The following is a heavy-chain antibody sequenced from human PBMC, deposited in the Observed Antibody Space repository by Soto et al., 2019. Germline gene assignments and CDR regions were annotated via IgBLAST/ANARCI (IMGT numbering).Heavy chain of an antibody. D-gene: IGHD3-10*01. CDR1: GGSISSSSYY. V-gene: IGHV4-39*01. J-gene: IGHJ6*02. CDR3: ARGRGSYYYYGMDV. CDR2: IYYSGST. Sequence: SETLSLTCTVSGGSISSSSYYWGWIRQPPGKGLEWIGSIYYSGSTYYNPSLKSRVTISVDTSKNQFSLKLSSVTAADTAVYYCARGRGSYYYYGMDVWGQGTTVTVSS.